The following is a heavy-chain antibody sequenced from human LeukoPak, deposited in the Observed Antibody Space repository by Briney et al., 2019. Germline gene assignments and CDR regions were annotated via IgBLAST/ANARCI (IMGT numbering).Heavy chain of an antibody. Sequence: PSETLSLTCTVSGGSISSDYWNWIRQPPGKGLEWIGYIYYSGSTDYNPSLKSRVTISVDTSKNQFSLKLTSVTAADTAVYYCARDAELTTPYYYGMDVWGPGTTVTVSS. CDR1: GGSISSDY. CDR2: IYYSGST. V-gene: IGHV4-59*01. D-gene: IGHD4-11*01. CDR3: ARDAELTTPYYYGMDV. J-gene: IGHJ6*02.